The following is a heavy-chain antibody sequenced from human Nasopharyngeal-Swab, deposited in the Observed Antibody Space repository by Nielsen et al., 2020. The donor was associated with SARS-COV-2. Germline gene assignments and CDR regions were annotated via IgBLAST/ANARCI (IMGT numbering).Heavy chain of an antibody. CDR1: GYSFTSYW. Sequence: GESLKISCKGSGYSFTSYWIGWVRQMPGKGLEWMGIIYPGDSDTRYSPSFQGQVTISADKSISTAYLQWSSLKASDTAMYYCARAGVDISTGSSGGCFDYWGQGTLVTVSS. V-gene: IGHV5-51*01. D-gene: IGHD3-9*01. J-gene: IGHJ4*02. CDR3: ARAGVDISTGSSGGCFDY. CDR2: IYPGDSDT.